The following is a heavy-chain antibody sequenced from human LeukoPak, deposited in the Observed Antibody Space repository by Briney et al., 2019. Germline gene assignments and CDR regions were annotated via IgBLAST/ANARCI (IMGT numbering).Heavy chain of an antibody. Sequence: GGSLRLSCAASGFTSSSYWMHWARQLPGKGLVWVSRISPTGSTTSYADSVKGRFTVSRDNAKNTLYLQVNNLRAEDTAVYYCARGPNSNWSGLDFWGQGTPLTVSS. V-gene: IGHV3-74*01. D-gene: IGHD6-6*01. CDR1: GFTSSSYW. CDR2: ISPTGSTT. CDR3: ARGPNSNWSGLDF. J-gene: IGHJ4*02.